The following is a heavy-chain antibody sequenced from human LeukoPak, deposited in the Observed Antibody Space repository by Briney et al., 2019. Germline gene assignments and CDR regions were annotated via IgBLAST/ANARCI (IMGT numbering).Heavy chain of an antibody. Sequence: GRSLRLSCAASGFTFSGYGMHWVRQAPGKGLEWVAVIPYDGSNKYYADSVKGRFTISRDNSKNTLYLQMNSLRAEDTAVYYCAKAEWGSGWYRVGDYWGQGTLITVSS. D-gene: IGHD6-19*01. CDR2: IPYDGSNK. CDR3: AKAEWGSGWYRVGDY. J-gene: IGHJ4*02. V-gene: IGHV3-30*18. CDR1: GFTFSGYG.